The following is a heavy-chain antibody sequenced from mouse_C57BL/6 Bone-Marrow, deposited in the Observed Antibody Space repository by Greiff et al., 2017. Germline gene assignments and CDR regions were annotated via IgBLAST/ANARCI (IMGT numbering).Heavy chain of an antibody. CDR1: GFNINNSY. D-gene: IGHD1-1*01. V-gene: IGHV14-3*01. Sequence: EVQLQQSVAELVRPGASVKFSCTASGFNINNSYMHWVKQRPEQGLEWIGRIAPANGNTKYAPKFPGKATITSDTSSTTAYLQLSSLTCEDTAIYYCARSVYYGDAMDYWGQGTSVTVSA. J-gene: IGHJ4*01. CDR2: IAPANGNT. CDR3: ARSVYYGDAMDY.